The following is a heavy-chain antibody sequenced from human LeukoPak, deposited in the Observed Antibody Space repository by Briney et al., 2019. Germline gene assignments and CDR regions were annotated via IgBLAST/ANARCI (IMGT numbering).Heavy chain of an antibody. CDR2: LSGGGDSR. CDR3: AKDRFSSSWNVDY. J-gene: IGHJ4*02. V-gene: IGHV3-23*01. CDR1: GFAFSNYA. Sequence: GGSLRLSCAASGFAFSNYAMSWVRQAPGKGLEWVSSLSGGGDSRYYADSVMGRFTISRDNSKNTLYLQMNSLRAEDTAVYYCAKDRFSSSWNVDYWGQGTLVTVSS. D-gene: IGHD6-13*01.